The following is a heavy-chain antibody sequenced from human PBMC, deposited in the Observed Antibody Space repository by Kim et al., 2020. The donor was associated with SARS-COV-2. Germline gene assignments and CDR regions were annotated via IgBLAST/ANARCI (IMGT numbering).Heavy chain of an antibody. CDR3: ARHGGGSGSYWLHDY. Sequence: SETLSLTCTVSGGSISISSYYWGWIRQPPGKGLEWIGSIYYSGSTYYNPSLKSRVTISVDTSKNQFSLRLSSVTAADTAVYYCARHGGGSGSYWLHDYWGQGTLVTVSS. CDR1: GGSISISSYY. V-gene: IGHV4-39*01. D-gene: IGHD1-26*01. CDR2: IYYSGST. J-gene: IGHJ4*02.